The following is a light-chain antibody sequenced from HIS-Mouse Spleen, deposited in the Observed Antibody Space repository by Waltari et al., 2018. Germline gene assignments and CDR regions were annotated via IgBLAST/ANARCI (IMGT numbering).Light chain of an antibody. J-gene: IGKJ2*01. Sequence: DIVMTQSQDSLAVSLGERATLNCKSSPSVLYSSNNKNYLAWYQQKPGQPPKLLLYWASTRESGVPDRFSGSGSGTDFTLTISSLQAEDVAVYYCQQYYSTPYTFGQGTKLEIK. CDR3: QQYYSTPYT. CDR2: WAS. V-gene: IGKV4-1*01. CDR1: PSVLYSSNNKNY.